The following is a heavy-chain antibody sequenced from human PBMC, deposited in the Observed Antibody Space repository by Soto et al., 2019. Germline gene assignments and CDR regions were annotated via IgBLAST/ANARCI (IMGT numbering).Heavy chain of an antibody. CDR2: IIPIFGTA. J-gene: IGHJ6*02. CDR1: GGTFSSYA. CDR3: ARVSVGFLEPGRYYYYGMDV. V-gene: IGHV1-69*06. Sequence: EASVKVSCKASGGTFSSYAISWVRQAPGQGLEWMGGIIPIFGTANYAQKFQGRVTITADKSTSTAYMELSSLRSEDTAVYYCARVSVGFLEPGRYYYYGMDVWGQGTTVTVSS. D-gene: IGHD3-3*01.